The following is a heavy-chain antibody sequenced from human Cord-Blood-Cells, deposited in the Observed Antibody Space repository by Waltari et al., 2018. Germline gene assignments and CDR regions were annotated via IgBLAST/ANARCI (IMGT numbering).Heavy chain of an antibody. D-gene: IGHD2-2*01. V-gene: IGHV1-2*02. CDR1: GYPFTGYY. J-gene: IGHJ5*02. CDR3: ARGVDCSSTSCYNWFDP. Sequence: QVQLVQSGAEVKKPGASVKVSCKASGYPFTGYYMHWVRQAPGQGLEWMGWINPNSGGTNYAQKFQGRVTMTRDTSISTAYMELSRLRSDDTAVYYCARGVDCSSTSCYNWFDPWGQGTLVTVSS. CDR2: INPNSGGT.